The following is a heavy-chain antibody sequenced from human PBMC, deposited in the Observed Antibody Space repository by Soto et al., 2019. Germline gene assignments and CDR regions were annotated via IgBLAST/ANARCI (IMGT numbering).Heavy chain of an antibody. Sequence: PGESLKISCKGSGDSFASHLVACVRQMPEKGLEWIGTIYPGDSDTKYSSAFRGHVTISADTSVSTAYLQWRSLEATDSAIYYCARYSGSYWHYLDFWGQGTLVTVSS. CDR3: ARYSGSYWHYLDF. CDR1: GDSFASHL. V-gene: IGHV5-51*01. J-gene: IGHJ4*02. CDR2: IYPGDSDT. D-gene: IGHD1-26*01.